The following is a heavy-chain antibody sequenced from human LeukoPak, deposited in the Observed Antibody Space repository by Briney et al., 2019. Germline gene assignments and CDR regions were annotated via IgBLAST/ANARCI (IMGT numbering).Heavy chain of an antibody. CDR1: GGSFSGYY. CDR2: INHSGST. J-gene: IGHJ4*02. V-gene: IGHV4-34*01. Sequence: PSETLSLTCAVYGGSFSGYYWSWIRQPPGKGLEWIGEINHSGSTNYNPSLKSRVTISVDTSKNQFSLKLSSVTAADSAVYYCARSSRDSSSWTGDFDYWAREPWSPYPQ. CDR3: ARSSRDSSSWTGDFDY. D-gene: IGHD6-13*01.